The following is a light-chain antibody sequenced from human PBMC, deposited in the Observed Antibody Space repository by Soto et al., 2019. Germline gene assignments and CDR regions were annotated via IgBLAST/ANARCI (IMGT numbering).Light chain of an antibody. V-gene: IGKV3-20*01. Sequence: EVVLTQSPGTLSLSPGERATLSCRASQSVSSTYLAWYQQRPGQAPRLLIYGASSRATGIPDRFSGSGSGTDFTLTISRLEPEDFAVYYCQQYAGSPRAFGGGTKV. CDR2: GAS. CDR3: QQYAGSPRA. J-gene: IGKJ4*01. CDR1: QSVSSTY.